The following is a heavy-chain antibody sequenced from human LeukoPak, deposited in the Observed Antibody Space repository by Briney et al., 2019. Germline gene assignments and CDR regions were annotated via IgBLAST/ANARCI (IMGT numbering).Heavy chain of an antibody. Sequence: GGSLRLSCAASGFTFSSYAMSWVRQAPGKGLEWVSAISGSGGSTYYADSVKGRFTISRDNAKNSLYLQMNSLRAEDTAVYYCARDSSSTAQLFDYWGQGTLVTVSS. CDR3: ARDSSSTAQLFDY. J-gene: IGHJ4*02. V-gene: IGHV3-23*01. CDR2: ISGSGGST. D-gene: IGHD5-18*01. CDR1: GFTFSSYA.